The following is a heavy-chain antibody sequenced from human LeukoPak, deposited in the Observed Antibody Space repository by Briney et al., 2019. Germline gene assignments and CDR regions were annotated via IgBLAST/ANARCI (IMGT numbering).Heavy chain of an antibody. CDR3: ARGGYYDPLDY. Sequence: SETLSLTCTVSGGSITSGDYYWSWIRQPPGKGLEWIGYIYYSGSTYYNPSLKSRVTISVDTSKNQFSLKLSSVTAADTAVYYCARGGYYDPLDYWGQGTLVTVSS. CDR2: IYYSGST. D-gene: IGHD3-3*01. J-gene: IGHJ4*02. V-gene: IGHV4-30-4*08. CDR1: GGSITSGDYY.